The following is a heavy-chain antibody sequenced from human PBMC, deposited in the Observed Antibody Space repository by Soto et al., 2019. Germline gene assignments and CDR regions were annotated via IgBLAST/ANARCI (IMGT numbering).Heavy chain of an antibody. CDR1: GYTFTGYY. Sequence: GASVKVSCKASGYTFTGYYMHWVRQAPGQGLEWMGWINPNSGGTNYAQKFQGRVTMTRDTSISTAYMELSRLRSDDTAVYYCARVNVAVVAATREYYFDYWGQGTLVTVSS. D-gene: IGHD2-15*01. J-gene: IGHJ4*02. CDR3: ARVNVAVVAATREYYFDY. V-gene: IGHV1-2*02. CDR2: INPNSGGT.